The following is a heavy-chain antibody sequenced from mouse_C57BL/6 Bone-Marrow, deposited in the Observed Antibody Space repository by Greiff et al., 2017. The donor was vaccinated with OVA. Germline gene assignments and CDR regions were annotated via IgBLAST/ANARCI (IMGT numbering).Heavy chain of an antibody. V-gene: IGHV1-42*01. CDR3: AISYDGYWAY. D-gene: IGHD2-3*01. J-gene: IGHJ3*01. CDR1: GYSFTGYY. CDR2: INPSTGGT. Sequence: EVQLQQSGPELVKPGASVKISCKASGYSFTGYYMNWVKQSPEKSLEWIGEINPSTGGTTYNQKFKAKATLTVDKSSSTAYMQLKSLTSEDSAVYYCAISYDGYWAYWGQGTLVTVSA.